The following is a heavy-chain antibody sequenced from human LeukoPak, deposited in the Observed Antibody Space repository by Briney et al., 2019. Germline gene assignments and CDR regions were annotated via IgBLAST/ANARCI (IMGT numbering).Heavy chain of an antibody. Sequence: ASVKVSCKASGYTFTGYYIHWVRQAPGQGLEWMGWINPDSGGTNYAQKFQGRVTMTRDTSIRTAYMELSRLRSDDTAVYYCSRVLFYSSGNKSNRVDYWGQGTLVTVSS. CDR3: SRVLFYSSGNKSNRVDY. J-gene: IGHJ4*02. D-gene: IGHD6-19*01. V-gene: IGHV1-2*02. CDR2: INPDSGGT. CDR1: GYTFTGYY.